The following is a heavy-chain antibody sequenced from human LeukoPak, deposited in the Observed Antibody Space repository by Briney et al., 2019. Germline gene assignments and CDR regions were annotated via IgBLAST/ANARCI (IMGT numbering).Heavy chain of an antibody. CDR2: FDPEDGET. CDR3: ARSIIVGATRHYFDY. CDR1: GYTLTELS. J-gene: IGHJ4*02. V-gene: IGHV1-24*01. D-gene: IGHD1-26*01. Sequence: GASVKVSCKVSGYTLTELSMHWVRQAPGKGLEWMGGFDPEDGETIYAQKFQGRVTMTEDTSTDTAYKELSSLRSEDTAVYYCARSIIVGATRHYFDYWGQGTLVTVSS.